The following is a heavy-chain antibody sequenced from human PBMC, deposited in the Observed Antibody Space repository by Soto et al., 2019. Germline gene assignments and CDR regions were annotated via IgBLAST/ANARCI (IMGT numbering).Heavy chain of an antibody. V-gene: IGHV1-24*01. CDR2: FDPEDGET. J-gene: IGHJ4*02. D-gene: IGHD3-10*01. CDR3: ATNGLVRGGTFDY. CDR1: GYTLTELS. Sequence: ASVKVSCKVSGYTLTELSMHWVRQAPGKGLEWMGGFDPEDGETIYAQKFQGRVTMTEDTSTDTAYMALSSLRSEDTAVYYCATNGLVRGGTFDYWGQGTLVTVSS.